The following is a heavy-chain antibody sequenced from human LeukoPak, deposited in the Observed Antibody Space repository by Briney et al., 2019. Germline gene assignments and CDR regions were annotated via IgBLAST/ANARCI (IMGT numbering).Heavy chain of an antibody. J-gene: IGHJ4*02. CDR2: VNWHGTT. D-gene: IGHD3-22*01. CDR3: AKDLTYESSGSVIDN. V-gene: IGHV3-43*01. CDR1: GFIFEDYT. Sequence: GGSLRLSCAASGFIFEDYTMHWVRQVPGKTLEWVSLVNWHGTTYYADSLKGRFTISRDNSKNSLYLQMDSLRTEDTAFYYCAKDLTYESSGSVIDNWGLGTLVTVSS.